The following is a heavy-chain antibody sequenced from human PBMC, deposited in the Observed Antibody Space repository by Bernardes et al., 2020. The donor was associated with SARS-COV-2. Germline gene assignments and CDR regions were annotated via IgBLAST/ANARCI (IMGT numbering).Heavy chain of an antibody. CDR1: GFTFSSYA. J-gene: IGHJ5*02. CDR2: ISGGGGNT. V-gene: IGHV3-23*01. D-gene: IGHD2-21*02. CDR3: AKDRAAGDWNWFDP. Sequence: GGSLRLSCAASGFTFSSYAMSWVRQAPGKGLEWVSAISGGGGNTYYADSVKGRFTISRDNSKDTLYLQMSSLRADDTAVYYCAKDRAAGDWNWFDPWGRGTLVTVSS.